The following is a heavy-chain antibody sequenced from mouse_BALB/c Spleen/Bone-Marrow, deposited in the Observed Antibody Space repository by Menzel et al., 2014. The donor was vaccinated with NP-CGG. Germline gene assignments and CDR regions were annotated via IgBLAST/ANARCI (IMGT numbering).Heavy chain of an antibody. D-gene: IGHD1-1*01. Sequence: VKLQESGPELVKPGASVRISCKASGYTFTSYYIHWVKQRPGQGLEWIGWIYPGNVNAKYNEKFKGKATLTADKSSSTAYMQLSSLTSEDSAVYFCARWGTTVVDAMDYWGHGTSVSVSS. CDR1: GYTFTSYY. CDR2: IYPGNVNA. J-gene: IGHJ4*01. V-gene: IGHV1S56*01. CDR3: ARWGTTVVDAMDY.